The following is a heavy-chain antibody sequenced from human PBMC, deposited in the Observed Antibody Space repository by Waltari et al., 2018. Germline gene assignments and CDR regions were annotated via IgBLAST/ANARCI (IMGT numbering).Heavy chain of an antibody. J-gene: IGHJ5*02. V-gene: IGHV2-5*01. CDR3: AHRRDVVVVAASWFDP. CDR2: IYWNDDK. D-gene: IGHD2-15*01. Sequence: QITLKESGPTLVKPTQTLTLTCTFSGFSLSTSGVGVGWIRQPPGKALEWLALIYWNDDKRYSPSLKSRLTITKDTSKNQVVLTMTNMDPVDTATYYCAHRRDVVVVAASWFDPWGQGTLVTVSS. CDR1: GFSLSTSGVG.